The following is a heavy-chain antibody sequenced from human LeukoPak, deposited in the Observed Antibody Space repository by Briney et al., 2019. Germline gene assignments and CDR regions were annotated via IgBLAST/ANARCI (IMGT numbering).Heavy chain of an antibody. CDR2: MNPNSGNT. V-gene: IGHV1-8*01. CDR3: ARGPRDGGGQADY. D-gene: IGHD3-10*01. J-gene: IGHJ4*02. CDR1: GYTFTSYD. Sequence: EASVKVSCKASGYTFTSYDINWVRQATGQGLEWMGWMNPNSGNTGYAQKFQGRVTMTRNTSISTAYMELSSLRSEDTAVYYCARGPRDGGGQADYWGQEPLVTVSS.